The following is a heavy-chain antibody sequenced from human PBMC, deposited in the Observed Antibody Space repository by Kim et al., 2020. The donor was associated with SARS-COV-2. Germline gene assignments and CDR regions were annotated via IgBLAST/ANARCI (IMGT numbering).Heavy chain of an antibody. Sequence: ADSVKGRFTISRDNSKNTLYLKMNSLRAEDTAVYYCARDRSSTSGSGIDYWGQGTLVTVSS. D-gene: IGHD2-2*01. J-gene: IGHJ4*02. V-gene: IGHV3-33*01. CDR3: ARDRSSTSGSGIDY.